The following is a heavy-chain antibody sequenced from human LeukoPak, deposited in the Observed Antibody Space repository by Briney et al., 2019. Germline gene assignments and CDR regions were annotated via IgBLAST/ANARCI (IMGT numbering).Heavy chain of an antibody. V-gene: IGHV3-48*03. CDR1: GFTFSSYE. Sequence: PGGSLRLSCAASGFTFSSYEMNWVRQAPGKGLEWVSYISSSGSTIYYADSVKGRFTISRDSAKNSLYLQMNSLRAEDTAVYYCARGRMEGGFDYWGQGTLVTVSS. J-gene: IGHJ4*02. CDR2: ISSSGSTI. CDR3: ARGRMEGGFDY. D-gene: IGHD3-16*01.